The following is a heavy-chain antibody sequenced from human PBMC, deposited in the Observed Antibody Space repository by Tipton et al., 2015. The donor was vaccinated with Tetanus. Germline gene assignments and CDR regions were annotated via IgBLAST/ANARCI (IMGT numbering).Heavy chain of an antibody. CDR1: GGSSSGYY. Sequence: TLSLTCTVYGGSSSGYYWNWIRQPPGKGLEWIGEITDSGSTSYNPALKSRVTISVDPSKNQFSLKLSSVTAADTAVYYCACLPVGGRYYYYGMDVWGQGTTVTVSS. D-gene: IGHD2-15*01. V-gene: IGHV4-34*01. J-gene: IGHJ6*02. CDR2: ITDSGST. CDR3: ACLPVGGRYYYYGMDV.